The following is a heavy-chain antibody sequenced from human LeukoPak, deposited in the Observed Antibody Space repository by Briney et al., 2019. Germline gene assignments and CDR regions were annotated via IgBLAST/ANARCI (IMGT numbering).Heavy chain of an antibody. CDR1: GFTFSSYA. CDR3: ARDPLLYYYDSSGYHTESIIDY. D-gene: IGHD3-22*01. J-gene: IGHJ4*02. Sequence: GRSLRLSCAASGFTFSSYAMHWVRQAPGKGLEWVAVISYDGSNKYYADSVKGRFTISRDNSKNTLYLQMNSLRAEDTAVYCCARDPLLYYYDSSGYHTESIIDYWGQGTLVTVSS. CDR2: ISYDGSNK. V-gene: IGHV3-30-3*01.